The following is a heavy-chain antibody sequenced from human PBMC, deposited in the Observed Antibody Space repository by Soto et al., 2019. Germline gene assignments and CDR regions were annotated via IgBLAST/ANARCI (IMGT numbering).Heavy chain of an antibody. Sequence: EVQLVESGGGLVQPGGSLRLSCAASGFTFSSYWMHWVRQAPGKGLVWVSRIHSDGGTTTYADSVKGRFTMSRDNAKNTLYLRMNSLGAEDSAVYYCASTFGSSSHFDYGGQATLVTVSS. J-gene: IGHJ4*02. D-gene: IGHD2-2*01. CDR3: ASTFGSSSHFDY. V-gene: IGHV3-74*01. CDR1: GFTFSSYW. CDR2: IHSDGGTT.